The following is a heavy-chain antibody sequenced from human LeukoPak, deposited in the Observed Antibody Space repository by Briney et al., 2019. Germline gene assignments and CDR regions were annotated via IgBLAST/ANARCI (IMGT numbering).Heavy chain of an antibody. V-gene: IGHV1-8*01. Sequence: ASVKVSCKASGYTFTSYDINWVRQATGQGLEWMGWMNPNSGNTGYAQKFQGRVTMTRNTSISTAYMELSGLRSGDTAVYYCARGWNRFGAIGYWGQGTLVTVSS. CDR1: GYTFTSYD. J-gene: IGHJ4*02. CDR3: ARGWNRFGAIGY. CDR2: MNPNSGNT. D-gene: IGHD3-16*02.